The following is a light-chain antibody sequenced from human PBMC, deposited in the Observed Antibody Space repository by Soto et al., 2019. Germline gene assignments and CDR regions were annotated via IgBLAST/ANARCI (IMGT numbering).Light chain of an antibody. J-gene: IGKJ2*01. Sequence: EIVMTQSSATLSVSPGERVIVSCRASESIDSDIAWYQKKPGQAPRLLIYGAASRATGIPDRFSGSGSGTDFTLTISRLEPEDFAVYFCQQYGSSPYTFGQGTKVDIK. V-gene: IGKV3-20*01. CDR2: GAA. CDR3: QQYGSSPYT. CDR1: ESIDSD.